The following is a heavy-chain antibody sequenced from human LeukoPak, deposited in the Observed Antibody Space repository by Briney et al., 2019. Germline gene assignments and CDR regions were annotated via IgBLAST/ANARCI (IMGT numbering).Heavy chain of an antibody. D-gene: IGHD2-15*01. Sequence: GGSLRLSCAASGLTVSSNYMSWVRQAPGKGLDWVSVIYSGGSTYYADSVKGRFTISRGNSKNTLYLQMNSLRAEDTAVYYCARELVGSTRTGAFDIWGQGTMVTVSS. CDR2: IYSGGST. J-gene: IGHJ3*02. V-gene: IGHV3-66*01. CDR1: GLTVSSNY. CDR3: ARELVGSTRTGAFDI.